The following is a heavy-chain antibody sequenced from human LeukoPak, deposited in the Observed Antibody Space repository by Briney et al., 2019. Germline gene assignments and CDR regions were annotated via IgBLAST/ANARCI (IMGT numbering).Heavy chain of an antibody. V-gene: IGHV4-4*07. CDR3: ARVPRGYRSRIAFDI. Sequence: SETLSLTCTVSGGSISSYYWSWIRQPAGKGLEWIGRIYTSGSTNYNPSLKSRVTMSVDTSKNQFSLKLSSVTAADTAVYYCARVPRGYRSRIAFDIWGQGTMVTVSS. CDR1: GGSISSYY. CDR2: IYTSGST. D-gene: IGHD5-18*01. J-gene: IGHJ3*02.